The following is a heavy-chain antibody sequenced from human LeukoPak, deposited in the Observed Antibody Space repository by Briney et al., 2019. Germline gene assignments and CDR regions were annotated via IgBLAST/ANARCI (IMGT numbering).Heavy chain of an antibody. V-gene: IGHV1-46*01. D-gene: IGHD5-24*01. J-gene: IGHJ3*01. CDR1: GYTFTNSY. CDR2: INPDGGNT. Sequence: GASVKVSCKASGYTFTNSYIHWVRQAPGQVLEWMGLINPDGGNTNYAQNFQGRVTLTRDTSTSTVYMELSSLRSEDTAIYYCARIRDGYNGAYDLWGQGTVVTVPS. CDR3: ARIRDGYNGAYDL.